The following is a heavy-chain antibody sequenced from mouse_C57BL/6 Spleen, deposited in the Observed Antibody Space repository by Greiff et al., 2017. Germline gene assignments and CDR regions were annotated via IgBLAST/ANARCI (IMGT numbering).Heavy chain of an antibody. Sequence: VQLQESGAELARPGASVKLSCKASGYTFTSYGISWVKQRTGQGLEWIGEIYPRSGNTYYNEKFKGKATLTADKSSSTAYMELRSLTSEDSAVYFCARDDYDGVYAMDYWGQGTSVTVSS. D-gene: IGHD2-4*01. V-gene: IGHV1-81*01. J-gene: IGHJ4*01. CDR1: GYTFTSYG. CDR2: IYPRSGNT. CDR3: ARDDYDGVYAMDY.